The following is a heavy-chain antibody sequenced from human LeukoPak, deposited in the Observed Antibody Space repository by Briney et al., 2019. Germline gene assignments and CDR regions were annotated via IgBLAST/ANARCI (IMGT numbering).Heavy chain of an antibody. D-gene: IGHD3-10*01. Sequence: GGSLRLSCAASGFTFSSYGMNWVRQAPGKGLEWVSSISSSSSYIYYADSVKGRFTISRDNAKNSLYLQMNSLRAEDTAVYYCARAGVYYGSGSYYSSYMDVWGKGTTVTVSS. CDR3: ARAGVYYGSGSYYSSYMDV. J-gene: IGHJ6*03. V-gene: IGHV3-21*01. CDR1: GFTFSSYG. CDR2: ISSSSSYI.